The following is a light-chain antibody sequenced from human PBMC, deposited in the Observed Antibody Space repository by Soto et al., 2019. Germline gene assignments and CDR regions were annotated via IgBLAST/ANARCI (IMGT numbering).Light chain of an antibody. CDR2: DAS. V-gene: IGKV1D-13*01. Sequence: QSPSSLSASVGENIIITCRASRDVGSDVSWYQQMPGKAPNLLIYDASSLESGVPSRFRGSGSETEFTLTISGLQPDDFATYYCQQFIDGLTFGQGTKVDIK. CDR1: RDVGSD. CDR3: QQFIDGLT. J-gene: IGKJ1*01.